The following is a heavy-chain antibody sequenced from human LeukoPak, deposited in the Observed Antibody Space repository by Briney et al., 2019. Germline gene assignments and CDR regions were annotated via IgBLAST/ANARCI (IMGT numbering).Heavy chain of an antibody. D-gene: IGHD3-10*01. Sequence: SETLSLTCTVSGGSISSDSWSWIRQPPGKGLECIGYIHYSGSTNYNPSLKSRVTISIDTSKNQFSLKLSSVTAADTAVYYCARYYYGSGPFDYWGQGTLVTVSS. V-gene: IGHV4-59*01. J-gene: IGHJ4*02. CDR1: GGSISSDS. CDR2: IHYSGST. CDR3: ARYYYGSGPFDY.